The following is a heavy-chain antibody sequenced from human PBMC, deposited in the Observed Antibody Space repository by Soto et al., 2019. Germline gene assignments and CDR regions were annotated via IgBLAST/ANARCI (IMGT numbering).Heavy chain of an antibody. D-gene: IGHD2-15*01. CDR1: GFTFSNAW. J-gene: IGHJ6*03. CDR2: IKSKTDGGTT. CDR3: TTLGPFCSGGSCYWRRRDYYYYYYMDV. Sequence: GGSLRLSCAASGFTFSNAWTSWVRQAPGKGLEWVGRIKSKTDGGTTDYAAPVKGRFTISRDDSKNTLYLQMNSLKTEDTAVYYCTTLGPFCSGGSCYWRRRDYYYYYYMDVWGKGTTVTVSS. V-gene: IGHV3-15*01.